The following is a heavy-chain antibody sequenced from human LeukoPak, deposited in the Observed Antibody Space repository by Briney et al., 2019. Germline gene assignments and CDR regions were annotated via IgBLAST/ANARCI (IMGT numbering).Heavy chain of an antibody. CDR1: GGSISSNNW. CDR3: ARDRGIGSTSGQGVYYFDY. V-gene: IGHV4-4*02. CDR2: IFHSGST. Sequence: SETLSLTCAVSGGSISSNNWWSWVRQPPGQGLEWIGEIFHSGSTNYNPSLKSRVTISLDKSKNQFFLKLNSVTAADTAMYYCARDRGIGSTSGQGVYYFDYWGQGTLVTVSS. D-gene: IGHD2-2*01. J-gene: IGHJ4*02.